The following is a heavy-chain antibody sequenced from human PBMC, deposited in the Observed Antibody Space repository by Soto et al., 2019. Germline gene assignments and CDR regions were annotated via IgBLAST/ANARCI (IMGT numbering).Heavy chain of an antibody. Sequence: GGSLSLSCVTSGFTFRRNTMNWVRQAPGKGLEWVASITSSGSYVYYADSVKGRFTASRDNAKNSLSLQMDSLRPDDTAIYFCVKDEGIEAMDVWGQGTTVTVSS. CDR1: GFTFRRNT. V-gene: IGHV3-21*01. J-gene: IGHJ6*02. D-gene: IGHD3-3*02. CDR2: ITSSGSYV. CDR3: VKDEGIEAMDV.